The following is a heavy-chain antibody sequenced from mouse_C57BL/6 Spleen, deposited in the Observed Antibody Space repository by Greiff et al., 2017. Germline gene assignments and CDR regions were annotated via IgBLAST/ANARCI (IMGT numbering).Heavy chain of an antibody. D-gene: IGHD1-1*01. CDR2: IDPSDSET. CDR3: ARDYYGSGGRYFDV. V-gene: IGHV1-52*01. J-gene: IGHJ1*03. Sequence: QVQLQQPGAELVRPGSSVKLSCKASGYTFTSYWMHWVKQRPIQGLEWIGNIDPSDSETHYNQKFKDKATLTVDKSSSTAYMRRSSLTSEDAAVYYWARDYYGSGGRYFDVWGTGTTVTVSS. CDR1: GYTFTSYW.